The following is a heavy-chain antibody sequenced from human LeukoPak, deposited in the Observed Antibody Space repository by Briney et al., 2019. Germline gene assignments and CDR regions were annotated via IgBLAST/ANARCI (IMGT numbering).Heavy chain of an antibody. CDR1: GYTFTGYY. CDR2: INPSSGVT. J-gene: IGHJ4*02. D-gene: IGHD3-10*01. V-gene: IGHV1-2*06. Sequence: GASVKVSCKASGYTFTGYYIHWVRQAPGQGLEWMGRINPSSGVTHCAQKFQGNVTMTRDTSISKAYMELSRLRSDDTAVYYCVTRGGESSPMRYWGQGTLVTVSS. CDR3: VTRGGESSPMRY.